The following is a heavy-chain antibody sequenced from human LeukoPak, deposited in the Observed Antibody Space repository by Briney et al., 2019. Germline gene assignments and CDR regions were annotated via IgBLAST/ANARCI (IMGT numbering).Heavy chain of an antibody. CDR1: GGTFSSYA. Sequence: SVKVSCKASGGTFSSYAISWVRQAPGQGLEWMGGIIPIFGTANYAQKFQGRVTITTDESTSTAYMELSSLRSEDTAVYYCARGLHPSSGWSHFDYWGQGTLVTVSS. CDR2: IIPIFGTA. D-gene: IGHD6-19*01. CDR3: ARGLHPSSGWSHFDY. V-gene: IGHV1-69*05. J-gene: IGHJ4*02.